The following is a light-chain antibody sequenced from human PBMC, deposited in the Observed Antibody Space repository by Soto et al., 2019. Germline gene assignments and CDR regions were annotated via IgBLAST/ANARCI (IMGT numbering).Light chain of an antibody. Sequence: QSALTQPASVSGSPGQSITISCTGTSSDVGTYNLVSWYQQHPGKAPKLMIYDDNKRPSGVSNRFSGSKSGNTASLTISGLQAEDEADYYCCSYASSNTWVFGGGTKLTVL. J-gene: IGLJ3*02. V-gene: IGLV2-23*01. CDR1: SSDVGTYNL. CDR2: DDN. CDR3: CSYASSNTWV.